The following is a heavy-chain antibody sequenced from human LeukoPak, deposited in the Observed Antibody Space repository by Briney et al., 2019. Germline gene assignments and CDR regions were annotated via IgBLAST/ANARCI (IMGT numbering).Heavy chain of an antibody. Sequence: SQTLSLTCTVSGGSISSGGYYWSWLRQHPGKGLEWIVYIYYSGSTYYNPSLKSRVTISVDTSKNQFSLKLSSVTAADTAVYYCARVYRPRYSSSWYLDVWGQGTTVTVSS. D-gene: IGHD6-13*01. CDR3: ARVYRPRYSSSWYLDV. V-gene: IGHV4-31*03. J-gene: IGHJ6*02. CDR1: GGSISSGGYY. CDR2: IYYSGST.